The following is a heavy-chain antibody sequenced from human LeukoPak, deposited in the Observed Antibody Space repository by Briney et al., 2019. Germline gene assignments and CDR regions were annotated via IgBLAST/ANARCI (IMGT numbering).Heavy chain of an antibody. CDR2: INLDGSQK. J-gene: IGHJ4*02. V-gene: IGHV3-7*01. D-gene: IGHD4/OR15-4a*01. Sequence: PGGSLRLSCAASGFTVSSNYMSWVRQAPGKGLEWVANINLDGSQKYYVDSLKGRFTISRDNAKNSLYLQMDSLRVEDTAVYYCARDVDYANPRHDYWGQGTLVTVSS. CDR3: ARDVDYANPRHDY. CDR1: GFTVSSNY.